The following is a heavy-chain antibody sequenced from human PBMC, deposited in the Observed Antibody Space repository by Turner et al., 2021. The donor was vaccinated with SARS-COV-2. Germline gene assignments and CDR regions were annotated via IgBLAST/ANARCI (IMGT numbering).Heavy chain of an antibody. Sequence: QLLVQESGPSLVKPSATLSLPCTVSAVSITSTSHYWVWVRQPPGKGLEWIGITYYPGGSYYNPSLRGRVTISVDPSQNQFSLILRAVTAADTAVYYCVTSVRRAGYFQRWGQGSRVSVSS. V-gene: IGHV4-39*01. CDR3: VTSVRRAGYFQR. CDR2: TYYPGGS. CDR1: AVSITSTSHY. J-gene: IGHJ1*01.